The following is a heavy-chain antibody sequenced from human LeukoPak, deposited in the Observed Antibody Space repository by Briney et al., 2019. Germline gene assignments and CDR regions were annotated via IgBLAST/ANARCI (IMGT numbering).Heavy chain of an antibody. V-gene: IGHV3-23*01. J-gene: IGHJ4*02. Sequence: GGSLRLSCAASGFTFSIYGMGWVRQAPGKGLEWVSTISGSGSTTDFADSVKGGFAISRDNSKNILYLQMNSLRAEDTAVYYCAKDLPRREHWRGYFDYWGQGTLVTVSS. CDR3: AKDLPRREHWRGYFDY. D-gene: IGHD1-26*01. CDR2: ISGSGSTT. CDR1: GFTFSIYG.